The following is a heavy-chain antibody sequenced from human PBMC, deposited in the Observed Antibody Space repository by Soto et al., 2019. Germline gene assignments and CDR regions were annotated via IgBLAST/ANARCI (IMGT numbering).Heavy chain of an antibody. Sequence: QVQLQESGPGLVKPSQTLSLTCTVSGDSISSNNNYWSWIRQPPGEGLEWIGFISYRGTTSYSSSLKSRVAISLDTSKNQFSLSLSSVTAADTAVYYCARGRGYSYGLDPWGQGTLVTVSS. CDR1: GDSISSNNNY. CDR3: ARGRGYSYGLDP. V-gene: IGHV4-30-4*01. CDR2: ISYRGTT. D-gene: IGHD5-18*01. J-gene: IGHJ5*02.